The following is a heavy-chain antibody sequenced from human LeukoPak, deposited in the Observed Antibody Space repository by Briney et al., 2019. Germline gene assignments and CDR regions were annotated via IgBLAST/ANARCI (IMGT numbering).Heavy chain of an antibody. Sequence: PGGSLRLSCAASGFTFSSYAMHWVRQAPGKGLEYVSAISSNGGSTYYANSVKGRFTISRDNSKNTLYLQMGSLRAEDMAVYYCARVQKQLVLGTPVYYYYYYMDVWGKGTTVTVSS. CDR2: ISSNGGST. J-gene: IGHJ6*03. D-gene: IGHD6-13*01. CDR1: GFTFSSYA. V-gene: IGHV3-64*01. CDR3: ARVQKQLVLGTPVYYYYYYMDV.